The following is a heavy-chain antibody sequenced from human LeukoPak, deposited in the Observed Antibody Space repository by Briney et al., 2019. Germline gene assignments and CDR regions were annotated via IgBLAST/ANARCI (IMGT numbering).Heavy chain of an antibody. CDR3: ASRGRWLQSPLDY. J-gene: IGHJ4*02. V-gene: IGHV3-66*01. CDR1: GFTVSSNY. D-gene: IGHD5-24*01. CDR2: IYSGGST. Sequence: GGSLRLSCAASGFTVSSNYMSWVRQAPGKGLEWVSVIYSGGSTYYADSVKGRFTIPRDNSKNTLYLQMNSLRAEDTAVYYCASRGRWLQSPLDYWGQGTLVTVSS.